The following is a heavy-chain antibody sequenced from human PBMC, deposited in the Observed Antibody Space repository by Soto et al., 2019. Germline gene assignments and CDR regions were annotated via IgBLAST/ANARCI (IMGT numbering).Heavy chain of an antibody. D-gene: IGHD1-1*01. CDR3: ARQNNPYSYIDL. CDR2: INPANGYT. V-gene: IGHV1-3*01. Sequence: GASVKVSCKXSAYTFTRYAIHWVRQAPGQRLEWMAWINPANGYTKYSQKFQDRVTVTRDTSASTVYMELTSLRSEDTAVYFCARQNNPYSYIDLWGRGTLVTVSS. J-gene: IGHJ2*01. CDR1: AYTFTRYA.